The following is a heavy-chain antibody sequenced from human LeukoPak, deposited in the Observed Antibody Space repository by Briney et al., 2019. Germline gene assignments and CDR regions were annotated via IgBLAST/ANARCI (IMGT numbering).Heavy chain of an antibody. CDR1: GGSISSYY. Sequence: SETLSLTCTVSGGSISSYYWSWIRQPPGKGLEWIGYIYYSGSTNYNSSLKSRVTISVDTSKNQFSLKLSSVTAADTAVYYCARALYYYDSSGHPWFDPWGQGTLVTVSS. D-gene: IGHD3-22*01. CDR2: IYYSGST. V-gene: IGHV4-59*01. J-gene: IGHJ5*02. CDR3: ARALYYYDSSGHPWFDP.